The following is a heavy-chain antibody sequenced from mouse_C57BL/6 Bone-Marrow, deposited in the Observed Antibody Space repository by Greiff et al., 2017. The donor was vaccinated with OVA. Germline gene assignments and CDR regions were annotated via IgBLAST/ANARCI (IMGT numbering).Heavy chain of an antibody. D-gene: IGHD4-1*01. CDR1: GFTFSSYA. J-gene: IGHJ3*01. CDR3: ARDLTGTWFAY. V-gene: IGHV5-4*01. CDR2: LSDGGSYT. Sequence: EVQLVESGGGLVKPGGSLKLSCAASGFTFSSYAMSWVRQTPEKRLEWVATLSDGGSYTYYPDNVKGRFTISRDNAKNNLYLQMSHLKSEDTAMYYCARDLTGTWFAYWGQGTLVTVSA.